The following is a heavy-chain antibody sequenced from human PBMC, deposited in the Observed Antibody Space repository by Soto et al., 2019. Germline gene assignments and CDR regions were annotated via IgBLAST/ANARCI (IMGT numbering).Heavy chain of an antibody. J-gene: IGHJ4*02. V-gene: IGHV1-69*02. D-gene: IGHD3-10*01. CDR2: IIPMLGMS. Sequence: QVQLVQSGAEVKKPGSSVRVSCTASGDTFNFYTISWVRQVPGQGPEWMGRIIPMLGMSNYAQKFQGRVTIMADKSTSTVYMNLSGLTFEDTAVYYCATNYGSGSTHFDYWGQGTLVTVSS. CDR1: GDTFNFYT. CDR3: ATNYGSGSTHFDY.